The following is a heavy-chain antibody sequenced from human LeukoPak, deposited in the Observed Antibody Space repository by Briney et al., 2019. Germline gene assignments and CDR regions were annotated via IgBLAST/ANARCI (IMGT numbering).Heavy chain of an antibody. J-gene: IGHJ4*02. Sequence: GGSLRLSCAASGFTFSSYSMNWARQAPGKGLEWVSSISSSSSYIYYADSVKGRFTISRDNAKNSLYLQMNSLRAEDTAVYYCARGGPLNYFDYWGQGTLVTVSS. CDR1: GFTFSSYS. V-gene: IGHV3-21*01. CDR2: ISSSSSYI. D-gene: IGHD3-16*02. CDR3: ARGGPLNYFDY.